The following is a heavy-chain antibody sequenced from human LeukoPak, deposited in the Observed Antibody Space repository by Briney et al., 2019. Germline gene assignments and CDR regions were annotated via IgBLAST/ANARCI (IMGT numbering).Heavy chain of an antibody. CDR3: ARDRPLSTMVRGVNDY. CDR1: GFTFSSYS. D-gene: IGHD3-10*01. CDR2: ISSSSSYI. J-gene: IGHJ4*02. Sequence: PGGSLRLSCAASGFTFSSYSMNWVRQAPGKGLEWVSSISSSSSYIYYADSVKGRFTISRDNAKNSLYLQMNSLRAEDTAVYYCARDRPLSTMVRGVNDYGGQGTLVTVSS. V-gene: IGHV3-21*01.